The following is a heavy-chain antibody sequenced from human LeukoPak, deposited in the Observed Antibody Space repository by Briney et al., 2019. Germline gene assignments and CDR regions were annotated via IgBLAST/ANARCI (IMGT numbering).Heavy chain of an antibody. D-gene: IGHD6-19*01. CDR2: IYYGGNT. CDR1: GDSVSSSNYY. Sequence: SETLSLTCAVSGDSVSSSNYYWSWIRQPPGKGLEWIGYIYYGGNTNYNPSLQSRVTISVDTSKSQFSLKLSSVTAADTAVYYCARGMIAVASPFDYWGQGTLVTVSS. V-gene: IGHV4-61*01. CDR3: ARGMIAVASPFDY. J-gene: IGHJ4*02.